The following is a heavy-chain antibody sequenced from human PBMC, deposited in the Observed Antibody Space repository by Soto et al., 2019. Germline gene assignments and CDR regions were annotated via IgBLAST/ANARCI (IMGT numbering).Heavy chain of an antibody. CDR2: ISPSSGAT. CDR1: GYTFTSYD. D-gene: IGHD3-22*01. J-gene: IGHJ6*02. Sequence: ASVKVSCKASGYTFTSYDIHWVRQAPGKGLEWMGWISPSSGATQYAQKFQGWVTVTRDTSTSTVYLDVSRLKSDGSAVYYCARELYDNGPSGLDVWGQGTTVTVSS. V-gene: IGHV1-2*04. CDR3: ARELYDNGPSGLDV.